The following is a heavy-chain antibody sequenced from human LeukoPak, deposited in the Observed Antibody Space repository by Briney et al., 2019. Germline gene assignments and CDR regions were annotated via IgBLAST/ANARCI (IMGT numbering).Heavy chain of an antibody. J-gene: IGHJ4*02. D-gene: IGHD2-15*01. V-gene: IGHV1-24*01. Sequence: ASVKVSCKVSGYTLTELSMHWVRQAPGKGLEWMGGFDPEHGETVYAQKFQGRLTMTQDTSTHTAYMELSSLRSDDTAVYYCATDPVGYCNADGCYSVDYWGQGTLVTVSS. CDR3: ATDPVGYCNADGCYSVDY. CDR2: FDPEHGET. CDR1: GYTLTELS.